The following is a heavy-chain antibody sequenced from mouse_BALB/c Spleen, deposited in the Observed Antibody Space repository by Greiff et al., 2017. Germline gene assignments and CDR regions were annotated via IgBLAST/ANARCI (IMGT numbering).Heavy chain of an antibody. J-gene: IGHJ2*01. CDR3: DRNLGAMITGLFDY. CDR1: GFSLTSYG. Sequence: QVQLKESGPGLVQPSQSLSITCTVSGFSLTSYGVHWVRQSPGKGLEWLGVIWSGGSTDYNAAFISRLSISKDNSKSQVFFKMNSLQADDTAIYYWDRNLGAMITGLFDYWGQGTTLTVSS. D-gene: IGHD2-4*01. CDR2: IWSGGST. V-gene: IGHV2-4-1*01.